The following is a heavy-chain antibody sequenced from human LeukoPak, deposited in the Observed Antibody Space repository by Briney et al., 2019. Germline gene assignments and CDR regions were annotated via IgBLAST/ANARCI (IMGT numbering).Heavy chain of an antibody. CDR1: GGSISSYY. CDR3: ARGDSGYDVFDY. V-gene: IGHV4-59*01. D-gene: IGHD5-12*01. CDR2: IYYSGST. J-gene: IGHJ4*02. Sequence: SETLSLTCTVSGGSISSYYWSWIRQPPGKGLEWIGYIYYSGSTNYNPSLKSRVTISVDTSKNQFSLKLSSVTAADTAVYYCARGDSGYDVFDYWGQGTLVTVSS.